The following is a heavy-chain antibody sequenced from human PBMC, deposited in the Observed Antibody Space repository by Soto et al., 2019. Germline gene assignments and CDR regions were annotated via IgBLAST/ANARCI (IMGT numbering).Heavy chain of an antibody. CDR2: IIPIVGIA. CDR3: ARPSTYYPHAFDI. Sequence: QVQLVQSGAEVKKPGSSVKVSCKASGGTFSSYTISWVRQAPGQGLEWMGRIIPIVGIANYAQKFQGRVTITADKSTSTAYMELSSLRSEDTAVYYCARPSTYYPHAFDIWGQGTMVTVSS. V-gene: IGHV1-69*02. J-gene: IGHJ3*02. CDR1: GGTFSSYT. D-gene: IGHD3-10*01.